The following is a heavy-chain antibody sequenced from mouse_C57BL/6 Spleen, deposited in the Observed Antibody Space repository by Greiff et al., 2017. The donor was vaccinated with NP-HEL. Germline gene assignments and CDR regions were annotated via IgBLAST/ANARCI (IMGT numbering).Heavy chain of an antibody. Sequence: EVKLMESGGDLVKPGGSLKLSCAASGFTFSSYGMSWVRQTPDKRLEWVATISSGGSYTYYPDSVKGRFTISRDNAKNTLYLQMSSLKSEDTAMYYCAREANSFFDYWGQGTTLTVSS. CDR2: ISSGGSYT. CDR1: GFTFSSYG. V-gene: IGHV5-6*01. D-gene: IGHD4-1*01. CDR3: AREANSFFDY. J-gene: IGHJ2*01.